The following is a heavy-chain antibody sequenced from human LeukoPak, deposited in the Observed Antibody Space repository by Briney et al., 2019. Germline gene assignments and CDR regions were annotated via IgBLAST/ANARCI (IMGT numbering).Heavy chain of an antibody. V-gene: IGHV1-69*05. J-gene: IGHJ4*02. CDR3: ARGKVGYDSSGYYSHFDY. D-gene: IGHD3-22*01. Sequence: GASVKVSCKASGGTFSSYAISWVRQAPGQGLEWMGGIIPIFGTANYAQKFQGRVTITTDESTSTAYMELSSLRSEDTAVYYCARGKVGYDSSGYYSHFDYWGQGTLVTVSS. CDR1: GGTFSSYA. CDR2: IIPIFGTA.